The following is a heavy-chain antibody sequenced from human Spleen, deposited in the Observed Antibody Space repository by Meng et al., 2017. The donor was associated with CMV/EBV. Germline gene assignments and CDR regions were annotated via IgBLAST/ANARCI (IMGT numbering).Heavy chain of an antibody. CDR1: FRFTDHY. V-gene: IGHV3-72*01. Sequence: FRFTDHYLDCVRQAPGKVLEWVGLIKNQDGKYTTEYAASVRGRFTISRDDSKNSLYLQMNSLKTEDTAVYYCWGLERRGNINAFDIWGQGTMVTVSS. D-gene: IGHD1-1*01. J-gene: IGHJ3*02. CDR3: WGLERRGNINAFDI. CDR2: IKNQDGKYTT.